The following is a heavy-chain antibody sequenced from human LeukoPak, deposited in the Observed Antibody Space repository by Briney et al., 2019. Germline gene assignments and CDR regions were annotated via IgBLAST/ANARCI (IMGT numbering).Heavy chain of an antibody. Sequence: SETLSLTCAVSGGSISSGGYSWSWLRQPPGQGLEWIVYIYDSGSTYYNPSLKSRVTISVDRSKNQFSLRLSSVTAADTAVYYCARDSITYCSSTSCASRHNAFDIWGQGTMVTVSS. CDR3: ARDSITYCSSTSCASRHNAFDI. CDR2: IYDSGST. V-gene: IGHV4-30-2*01. J-gene: IGHJ3*02. D-gene: IGHD2-2*01. CDR1: GGSISSGGYS.